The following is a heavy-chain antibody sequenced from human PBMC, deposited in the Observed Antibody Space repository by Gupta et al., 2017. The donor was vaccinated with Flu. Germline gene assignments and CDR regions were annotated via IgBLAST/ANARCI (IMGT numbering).Heavy chain of an antibody. D-gene: IGHD4-4*01. J-gene: IGHJ4*02. CDR2: ISSSGIST. Sequence: MSWVRQAPGEGLEWVSAISSSGISTYYADSVKGRFTISRDSSNHTLFLQLNSLRAEDTAVYYCTPSTPGSVTYWGQGTLVTVSS. CDR3: TPSTPGSVTY. V-gene: IGHV3-23*01.